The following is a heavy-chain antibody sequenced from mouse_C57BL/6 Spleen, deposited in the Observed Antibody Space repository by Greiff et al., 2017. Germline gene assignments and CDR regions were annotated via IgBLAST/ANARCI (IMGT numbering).Heavy chain of an antibody. J-gene: IGHJ1*03. D-gene: IGHD1-1*01. CDR1: GYTFTSYW. CDR2: IDPSDSET. CDR3: ARATTVVYFDV. Sequence: QVHVKQPGAELVRPGSSVKLSCKASGYTFTSYWMHWVKQRPIQGLEWIGNIDPSDSETHYNQKFKDKATLTVDKSSSTAYMQLSSLTSEDAAVYYCARATTVVYFDVWGTGTTVTVSS. V-gene: IGHV1-52*01.